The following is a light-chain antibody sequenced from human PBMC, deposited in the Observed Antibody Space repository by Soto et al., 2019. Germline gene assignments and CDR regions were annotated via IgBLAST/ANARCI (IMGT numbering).Light chain of an antibody. V-gene: IGKV3-20*01. J-gene: IGKJ1*01. CDR2: GAS. Sequence: EIVLTQSPGTLSLSPGERATLSCRASQSLSSRSLAWYQQKPGQAPRLLIYGASTRATAIPDRFSGSGSGTDFTLTISRLEPEDFAVYYCQQYGSLPWTFGQGTKVEIK. CDR3: QQYGSLPWT. CDR1: QSLSSRS.